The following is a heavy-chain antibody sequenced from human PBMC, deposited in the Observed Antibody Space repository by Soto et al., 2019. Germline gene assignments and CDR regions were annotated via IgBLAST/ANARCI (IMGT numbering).Heavy chain of an antibody. CDR1: GASINSGGYY. CDR2: VYFSGRT. CDR3: ATGNAWEVLRAN. J-gene: IGHJ4*02. Sequence: QVQLQESGPGLVKPSQTLSLTCTVSGASINSGGYYWSWIRQLPGKGLEWIGYVYFSGRTYYNTAHESRVTISLDTTQNQFSLRLRSVTVADTAVYYCATGNAWEVLRANWGQGTLVTVSS. V-gene: IGHV4-31*03. D-gene: IGHD1-26*01.